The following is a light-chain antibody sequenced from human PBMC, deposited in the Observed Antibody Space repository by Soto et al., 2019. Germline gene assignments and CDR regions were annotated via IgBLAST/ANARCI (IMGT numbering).Light chain of an antibody. V-gene: IGKV1D-16*01. CDR1: QDINSW. Sequence: DVQMTQSPSSLSASVGDRVTITCRASQDINSWLAWYQQKPGNAPKSLIYAASSLQTGVPSRFSGGASGTDFALTISNLQPEDSATYYCQQYNIFPLTFGGGTKVEIK. J-gene: IGKJ4*01. CDR3: QQYNIFPLT. CDR2: AAS.